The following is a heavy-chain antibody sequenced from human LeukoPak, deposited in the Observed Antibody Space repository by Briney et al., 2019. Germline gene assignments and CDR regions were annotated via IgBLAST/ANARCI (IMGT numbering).Heavy chain of an antibody. CDR2: ISDRGGRT. Sequence: GGSLRLSCAVSGITLSNYGMSWVRQAPGKGLEWVAGISDRGGRTTYADSVKGRFTISRDKPRNTLYLQMNSLSAEDTAVYFCAKRGVVIRVILVGFHKEAYYFDSWGQGALATVSS. CDR3: AKRGVVIRVILVGFHKEAYYFDS. J-gene: IGHJ4*02. CDR1: GITLSNYG. V-gene: IGHV3-23*01. D-gene: IGHD3-22*01.